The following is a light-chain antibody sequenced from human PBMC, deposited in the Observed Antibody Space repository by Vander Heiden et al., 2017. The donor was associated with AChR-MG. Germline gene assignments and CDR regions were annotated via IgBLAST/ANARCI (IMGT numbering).Light chain of an antibody. V-gene: IGLV2-11*01. CDR1: TGNVSSYDY. CDR3: CSYAGSNASGV. J-gene: IGLJ2*01. CDR2: KVN. Sequence: QSALTPPRPVPRSPGPSLPISCTGTTGNVSSYDYVSWHQQHPGKAPKLMNDKVNQRPSGVPGRFSGSKAGNAASLTISGLQAEDEGDYYCCSYAGSNASGVFGGGTKVTVL.